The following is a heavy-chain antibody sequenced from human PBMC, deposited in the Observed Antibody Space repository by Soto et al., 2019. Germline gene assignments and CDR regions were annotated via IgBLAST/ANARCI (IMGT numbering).Heavy chain of an antibody. D-gene: IGHD3-22*01. V-gene: IGHV3-23*01. CDR3: AKDDRHYDSSGYYYRAFDY. CDR2: ISGSGGST. CDR1: GFTFSSYA. J-gene: IGHJ4*02. Sequence: GGSLRLSCAASGFTFSSYAMSWVRQAPGKGLEWVTAISGSGGSTYYADSVKGRFTISRDNSKNRLYLQMNSLRAEDTAVYYCAKDDRHYDSSGYYYRAFDYWGQGSLVTVSS.